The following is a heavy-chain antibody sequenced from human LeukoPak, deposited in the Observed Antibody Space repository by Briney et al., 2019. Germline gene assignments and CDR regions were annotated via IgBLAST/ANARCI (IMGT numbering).Heavy chain of an antibody. Sequence: GASVKVSCKASGYTFTNYDINWVRQATGQGLEWLGWMSASSGNTGYAQKFQGRVSVTRATSISTAYLELSSLTFEDTAVYYCARTPPKGDIDYWGQGTLVTVSS. V-gene: IGHV1-8*01. J-gene: IGHJ4*02. CDR1: GYTFTNYD. CDR2: MSASSGNT. D-gene: IGHD2-21*02. CDR3: ARTPPKGDIDY.